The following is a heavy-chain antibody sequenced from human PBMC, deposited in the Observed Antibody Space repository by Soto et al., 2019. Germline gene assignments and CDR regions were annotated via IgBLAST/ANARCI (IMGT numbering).Heavy chain of an antibody. D-gene: IGHD3-10*01. V-gene: IGHV1-18*01. CDR1: GYTFSSYG. CDR2: ISDYNGNT. CDR3: AREGYYSGSGTYSPPRFYGMDV. Sequence: QAQLVQSGVEVKKAGASVKVSCKASGYTFSSYGISWARQAPGQGLEWMGWISDYNGNTQYAQKFQGRVCMTTDTATRTEYMELRGLRSDDTVVYFCAREGYYSGSGTYSPPRFYGMDVWGQGTTVTVSS. J-gene: IGHJ6*02.